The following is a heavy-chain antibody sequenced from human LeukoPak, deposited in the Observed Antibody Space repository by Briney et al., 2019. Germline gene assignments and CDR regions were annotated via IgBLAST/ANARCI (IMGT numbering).Heavy chain of an antibody. CDR1: GFTFSSYA. V-gene: IGHV3-30*07. J-gene: IGHJ4*02. CDR3: ARGGEGGATSLANYYFDY. Sequence: PGGSLRLSCAASGFTFSSYAMHWVRQAPGKGPEWVAVISYDGSNKYYADSVKGRFTISRDNSKNTLYLQMNSLRAEDTAVYYCARGGEGGATSLANYYFDYWGQGTLVTVSS. CDR2: ISYDGSNK. D-gene: IGHD1-26*01.